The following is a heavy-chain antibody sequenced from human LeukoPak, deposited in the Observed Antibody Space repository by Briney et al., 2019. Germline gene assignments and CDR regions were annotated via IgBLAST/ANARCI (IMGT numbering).Heavy chain of an antibody. CDR2: IKQDGSAK. D-gene: IGHD1-7*01. CDR3: ARDRGSPGPLQLSDY. CDR1: GFTFATYW. V-gene: IGHV3-7*01. Sequence: PGGSLRLSCAASGFTFATYWMNWLRQAPGKGLEWVANIKQDGSAKYYVDSVKGRFTISRDNAKNSLYLQMNSLRAEDTAVYYWARDRGSPGPLQLSDYWGQGTLVTVSS. J-gene: IGHJ4*02.